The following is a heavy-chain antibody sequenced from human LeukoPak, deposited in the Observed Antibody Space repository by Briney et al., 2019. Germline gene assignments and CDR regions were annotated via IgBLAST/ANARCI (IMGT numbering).Heavy chain of an antibody. CDR3: AGEGDSGYDYPYFDY. J-gene: IGHJ4*02. V-gene: IGHV1-69*05. CDR1: GGTFSSYA. D-gene: IGHD5-12*01. Sequence: SVKVSCKASGGTFSSYAISWVRQAPGQGLEWMGGIIPIFGTANYAQKFQGRVAITTDESTSTAYMELSSLRSEDTAVYYCAGEGDSGYDYPYFDYWGQGTLVTVSS. CDR2: IIPIFGTA.